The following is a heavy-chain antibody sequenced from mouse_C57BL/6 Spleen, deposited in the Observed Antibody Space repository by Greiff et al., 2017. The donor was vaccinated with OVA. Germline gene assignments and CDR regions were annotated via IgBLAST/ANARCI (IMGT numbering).Heavy chain of an antibody. CDR2: INPSSGYT. CDR1: GYTFTSYT. Sequence: QVQLQQSGAELARPGASVKMSCKASGYTFTSYTMHWVKQRPGQGLEWIGYINPSSGYTKYNQKFKDKATLTADKSSSTAYMQLSSLTSEDSAVYYCANEFYWYFDVWGTGTTVTVSS. V-gene: IGHV1-4*01. CDR3: ANEFYWYFDV. J-gene: IGHJ1*03.